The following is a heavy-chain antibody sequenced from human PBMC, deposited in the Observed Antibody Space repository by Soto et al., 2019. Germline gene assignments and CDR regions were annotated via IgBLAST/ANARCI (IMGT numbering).Heavy chain of an antibody. V-gene: IGHV1-8*01. D-gene: IGHD6-6*01. J-gene: IGHJ6*03. CDR3: ARVAAARPGFHYYYYMDV. CDR2: MNPNSGNT. CDR1: GYTFTSYD. Sequence: ASVKVSCKASGYTFTSYDINWVRQATGQGLEWMGWMNPNSGNTGYAQKFQGRVTMTRNTSISTAYMEVSSLRSEDTAVYYCARVAAARPGFHYYYYMDVWGKGTTVTVSS.